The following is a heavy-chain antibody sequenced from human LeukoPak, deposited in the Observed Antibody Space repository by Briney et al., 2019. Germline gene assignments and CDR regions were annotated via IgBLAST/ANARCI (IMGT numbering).Heavy chain of an antibody. V-gene: IGHV3-7*01. CDR1: GFTFSNYW. D-gene: IGHD5-18*01. CDR2: IRQDGSEK. J-gene: IGHJ4*02. Sequence: GGSLRLSCAASGFTFSNYWMSWVRQAPGKGLERVANIRQDGSEKYYVDSMRGRFTISRDNAKNSLYLQMSSLRAEDTAVYYCARSTAELDYWGQGTLVPVSS. CDR3: ARSTAELDY.